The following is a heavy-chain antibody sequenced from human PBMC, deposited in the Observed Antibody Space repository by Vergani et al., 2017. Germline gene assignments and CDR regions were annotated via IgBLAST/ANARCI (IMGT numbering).Heavy chain of an antibody. CDR3: ARREGGSYSFGAFDI. J-gene: IGHJ3*02. V-gene: IGHV4-59*08. Sequence: QVQLQESGPGLVKPSETLSLTCTVSGGSISSYYWSWIRQPPGKGLEWIGYIYYSGSTNYNPSLKSRVTISGDTSKNQFSLKLSSVTAADTAVYYCARREGGSYSFGAFDIWGQGTMVTVSS. D-gene: IGHD1-26*01. CDR2: IYYSGST. CDR1: GGSISSYY.